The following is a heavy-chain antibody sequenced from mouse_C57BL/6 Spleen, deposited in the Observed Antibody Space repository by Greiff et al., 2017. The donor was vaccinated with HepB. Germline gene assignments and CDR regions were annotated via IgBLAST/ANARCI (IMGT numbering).Heavy chain of an antibody. D-gene: IGHD2-2*01. J-gene: IGHJ1*03. CDR2: IRSKSNNYAT. CDR3: VRHGMGYYGYFDV. CDR1: GFSFNTYA. V-gene: IGHV10-1*01. Sequence: EVKLVESGGGLVQPKGSLKLSCAASGFSFNTYAMNWVRQAPGKGLEWVARIRSKSNNYATYYADSVKDRFTISRDDSESMLYLQMNNLKTEDTAMYYCVRHGMGYYGYFDVWGTGTTVTVSS.